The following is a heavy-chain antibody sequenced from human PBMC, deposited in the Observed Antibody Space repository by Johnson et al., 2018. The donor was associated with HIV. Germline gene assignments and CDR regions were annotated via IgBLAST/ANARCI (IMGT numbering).Heavy chain of an antibody. CDR1: GFTFSNYG. CDR2: IRYDGSNK. J-gene: IGHJ3*02. Sequence: VQLVESGGGVVQPGRSLRLSCAASGFTFSNYGMHWVRQAPGKGLEWVAFIRYDGSNKYYADSVKGQFTISRDNSKNTLYLQMNSLRAEDTAVYYCARGSITIFGVLDAFDIWGQGTMVTVSS. D-gene: IGHD3-3*01. CDR3: ARGSITIFGVLDAFDI. V-gene: IGHV3-33*08.